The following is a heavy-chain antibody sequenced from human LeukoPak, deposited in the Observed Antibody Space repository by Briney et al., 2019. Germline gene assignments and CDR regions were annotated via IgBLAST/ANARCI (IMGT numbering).Heavy chain of an antibody. CDR1: GGTLSSYA. CDR2: MNPKSCNT. J-gene: IGHJ4*02. D-gene: IGHD4-11*01. V-gene: IGHV1-8*03. CDR3: ARGLDYTIDY. Sequence: ASVKVSCKASGGTLSSYAISWVGQAPGQGLEWMGWMNPKSCNTGYVQKFQGRVTITRNTSISTAYMELSSLRSEDTAVYYCARGLDYTIDYWGQGTLVTVSS.